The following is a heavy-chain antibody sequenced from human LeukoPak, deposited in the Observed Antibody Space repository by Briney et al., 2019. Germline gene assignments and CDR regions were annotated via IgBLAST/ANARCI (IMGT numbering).Heavy chain of an antibody. CDR3: AKGPYGVYMTFDY. D-gene: IGHD4-17*01. Sequence: GGSLRLSCAASGFTFDDYAMHWVRQAPGKGLEWVLGISWNSGSIGYADSVKGRFTISRDNAKNSLYLQMNSLRAEDTALYYCAKGPYGVYMTFDYWGQGTLVTVSS. CDR1: GFTFDDYA. J-gene: IGHJ4*02. CDR2: ISWNSGSI. V-gene: IGHV3-9*01.